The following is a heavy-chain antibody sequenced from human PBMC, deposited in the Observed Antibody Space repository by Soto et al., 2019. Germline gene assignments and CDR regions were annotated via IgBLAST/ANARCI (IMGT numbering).Heavy chain of an antibody. CDR1: SVSNAW. Sequence: SVSNAWMNWVRQAPGKGLEWVGRIKSKTDGGTTDYAAPVKGRFTISRDDSKNTLYLQMNSLKTEDTAAYYCTTGGWFGEFDYWGQGTLVTISS. CDR2: IKSKTDGGTT. J-gene: IGHJ4*02. D-gene: IGHD3-10*01. V-gene: IGHV3-15*07. CDR3: TTGGWFGEFDY.